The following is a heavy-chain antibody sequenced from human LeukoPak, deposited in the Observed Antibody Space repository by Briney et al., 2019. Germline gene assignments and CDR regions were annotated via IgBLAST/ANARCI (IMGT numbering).Heavy chain of an antibody. J-gene: IGHJ4*02. V-gene: IGHV3-30-3*01. Sequence: GGSLRLSCSASGFTFSSYAMHWVRQGPGKGLEWVAVISYDGSNKYYADSVKGRFTISRDNSKNTLYLQMSSLSAEDTAVYYCARTTTPHYYGSGSYALGYWGQGTLVTVPS. CDR1: GFTFSSYA. D-gene: IGHD3-10*01. CDR2: ISYDGSNK. CDR3: ARTTTPHYYGSGSYALGY.